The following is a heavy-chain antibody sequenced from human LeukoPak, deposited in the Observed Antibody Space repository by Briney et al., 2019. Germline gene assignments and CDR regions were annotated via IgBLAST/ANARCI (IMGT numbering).Heavy chain of an antibody. V-gene: IGHV1-18*01. CDR3: ARDWLVIKMGDPVDY. D-gene: IGHD3-9*01. J-gene: IGHJ4*02. CDR2: ISGYNDNT. CDR1: GYTFSSYG. Sequence: ASVKVSCKASGYTFSSYGITWVRQAPGQGLEWMGWISGYNDNTNYAQKPQGRVTMTTDTSTSTAYMELRSLRSDDTAVYYCARDWLVIKMGDPVDYWGQGTLVTVSS.